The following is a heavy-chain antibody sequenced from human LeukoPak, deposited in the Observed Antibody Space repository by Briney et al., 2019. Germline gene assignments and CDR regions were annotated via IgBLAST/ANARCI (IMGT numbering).Heavy chain of an antibody. CDR3: ARASPRDYYYDSSGSDY. D-gene: IGHD3-22*01. CDR2: ISAHNGNT. V-gene: IGHV1-18*01. CDR1: GYTFTSYG. Sequence: ASVKVSCKASGYTFTSYGISWVRQAPGQGLEWMGWISAHNGNTNYAQKLQGRVTMTTDTSTSTAYMELRSLRADDTAVYYCARASPRDYYYDSSGSDYWGQGTLVTVSS. J-gene: IGHJ4*02.